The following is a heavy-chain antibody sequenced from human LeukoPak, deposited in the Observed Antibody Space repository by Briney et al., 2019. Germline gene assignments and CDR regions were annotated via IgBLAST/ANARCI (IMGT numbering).Heavy chain of an antibody. CDR1: GYTFTSYA. CDR2: INTNTGNP. D-gene: IGHD2-15*01. V-gene: IGHV7-4-1*02. Sequence: ASVKVSCKASGYTFTSYAMNWVRQAPGQGLEWMGWINTNTGNPTYAQGFTGRFVFSLDTSVSTAYLQISSLKAEDTAVYYCARGVVVVVAATRIRWFDPWGQGTLVTVSS. J-gene: IGHJ5*02. CDR3: ARGVVVVVAATRIRWFDP.